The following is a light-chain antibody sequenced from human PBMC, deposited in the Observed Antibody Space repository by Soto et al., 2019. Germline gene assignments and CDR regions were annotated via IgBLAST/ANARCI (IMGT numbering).Light chain of an antibody. CDR3: SSYAGSNNLVV. Sequence: QSVLTQPPSASGSPGQSVTISCTGTSSDVGGYNYVSWYQQHPGKAPKLMIYEVSKRPSGVTDRFSGSKSGNTASLTVSVLHADDAADYYCSSYAGSNNLVVFGGGTKLTVL. CDR1: SSDVGGYNY. V-gene: IGLV2-8*01. CDR2: EVS. J-gene: IGLJ2*01.